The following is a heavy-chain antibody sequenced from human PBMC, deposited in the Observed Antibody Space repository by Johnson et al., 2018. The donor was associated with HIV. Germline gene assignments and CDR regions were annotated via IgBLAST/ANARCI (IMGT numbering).Heavy chain of an antibody. V-gene: IGHV3-30-3*01. D-gene: IGHD2-8*02. CDR1: GFTFSSYA. Sequence: VQLVESGGGVVQPGRSLRLSCAASGFTFSSYAIHWVRQAPGKGLEWVAVISYDGSNKYYADSVKGRFTISRDNSKNTLYLQINSLRGEDTAVYYCARSMYWPDAFDIWGQGTMVTVSS. CDR2: ISYDGSNK. J-gene: IGHJ3*02. CDR3: ARSMYWPDAFDI.